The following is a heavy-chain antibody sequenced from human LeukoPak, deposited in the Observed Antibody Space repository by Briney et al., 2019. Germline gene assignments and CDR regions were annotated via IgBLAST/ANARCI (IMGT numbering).Heavy chain of an antibody. CDR1: GGSISSGGYY. J-gene: IGHJ3*02. Sequence: SQTLSLTCTVSGGSISSGGYYWSWIRQPPGKGLEWIGYIYHSGSTYYNPSLKSRVTISVDRSKNQFSLKLSSVTAADTAVYYCAGGMSHDAFDIWGQGTMVTVSS. V-gene: IGHV4-30-2*01. CDR2: IYHSGST. CDR3: AGGMSHDAFDI. D-gene: IGHD3-16*01.